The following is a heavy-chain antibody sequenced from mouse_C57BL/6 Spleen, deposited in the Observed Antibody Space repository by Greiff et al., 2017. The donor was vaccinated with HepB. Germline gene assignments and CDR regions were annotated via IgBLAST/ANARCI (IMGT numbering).Heavy chain of an antibody. Sequence: VQLQQPGAELVKPGASVKMSCKASGYTFTSYWITWVKQRPGQGLEWIGDIYPGSGSTNYNEKFKSKATLTVDTSSSTAYMQLSSLTSEDSAVYYCARSSQLRFLFDYWGQGTTLTVSS. CDR3: ARSSQLRFLFDY. J-gene: IGHJ2*01. CDR1: GYTFTSYW. CDR2: IYPGSGST. V-gene: IGHV1-55*01. D-gene: IGHD3-2*02.